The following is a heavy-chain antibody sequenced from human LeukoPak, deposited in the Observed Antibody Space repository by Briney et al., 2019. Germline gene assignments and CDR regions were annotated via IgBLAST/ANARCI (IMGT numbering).Heavy chain of an antibody. CDR3: PTTVYITGISYFEH. Sequence: GGSLRLACTASGFTFNIYAMHWVRQAPGEGLEWVAVISYDGSKTYYAGSVTGRFTISRCNSKNNLYLPMDRPRTADKAFQYRPTTVYITGISYFEHWGQGTLVTVSS. D-gene: IGHD3-9*01. J-gene: IGHJ4*02. CDR1: GFTFNIYA. V-gene: IGHV3-30-3*01. CDR2: ISYDGSKT.